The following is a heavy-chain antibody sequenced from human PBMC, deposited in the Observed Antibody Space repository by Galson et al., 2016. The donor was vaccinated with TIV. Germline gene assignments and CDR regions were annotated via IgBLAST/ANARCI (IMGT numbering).Heavy chain of an antibody. Sequence: SLRLSCAASGFTFSSYAMNWVRQAPGKGLEWVSAISGSGATTYYADSVKGRFTISRDNSKNTLYLQMNSLRAEDTALYYCAKAAGSGSSWRFDYWGQGTPVTVPS. V-gene: IGHV3-23*01. CDR2: ISGSGATT. J-gene: IGHJ4*02. CDR1: GFTFSSYA. D-gene: IGHD6-13*01. CDR3: AKAAGSGSSWRFDY.